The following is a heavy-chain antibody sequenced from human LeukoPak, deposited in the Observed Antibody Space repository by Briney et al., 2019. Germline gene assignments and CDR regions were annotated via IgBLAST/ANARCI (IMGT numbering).Heavy chain of an antibody. J-gene: IGHJ4*02. V-gene: IGHV1-18*01. CDR3: ARDLGKDIVVVPAALYYFDY. CDR2: ISAYNGNT. Sequence: ASVEVSCKASGYTFTSYGISWVRQAPGQGLEWMGWISAYNGNTNYAQKLQGRVTMTTDTSTSTAYMELRSLRSDDTAVYYCARDLGKDIVVVPAALYYFDYWGQGTLVTVSS. CDR1: GYTFTSYG. D-gene: IGHD2-2*01.